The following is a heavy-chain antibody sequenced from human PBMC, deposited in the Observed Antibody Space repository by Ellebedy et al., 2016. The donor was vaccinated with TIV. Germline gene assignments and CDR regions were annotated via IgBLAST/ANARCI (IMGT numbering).Heavy chain of an antibody. D-gene: IGHD1-26*01. CDR1: GGTFSSSV. J-gene: IGHJ4*02. Sequence: AASVKVSCKASGGTFSSSVFSSLRQPPGQGLDWLGGIIPIFGPANYAQKFQDRVTITADESTSTAYMELSSLRSEETAVYYCTRGSRVGPTVDYWGQGTLVTVSS. CDR2: IIPIFGPA. CDR3: TRGSRVGPTVDY. V-gene: IGHV1-69*13.